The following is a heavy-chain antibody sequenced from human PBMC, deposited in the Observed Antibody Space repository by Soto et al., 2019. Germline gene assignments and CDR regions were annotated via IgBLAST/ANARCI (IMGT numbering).Heavy chain of an antibody. CDR2: ISYDGSNK. CDR3: AKDSVLWSSSWYGDYYYGMDV. CDR1: GFTFSSYG. Sequence: QVQLVESGGGVVQPGRSLRLSCAASGFTFSSYGMHWVRQAPGKGLEWVAVISYDGSNKYYADSVKGRFTTSRDNSKNTLYLQMNSLRAEDTALYYCAKDSVLWSSSWYGDYYYGMDVWGQGTTVTVSS. J-gene: IGHJ6*02. V-gene: IGHV3-30*18. D-gene: IGHD6-13*01.